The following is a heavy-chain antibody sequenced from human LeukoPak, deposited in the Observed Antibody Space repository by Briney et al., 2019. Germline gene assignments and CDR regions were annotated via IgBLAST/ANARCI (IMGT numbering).Heavy chain of an antibody. Sequence: SVKVSCKASVGTFSSYAISWVRQAPGQGLEWMGRIIPIFGTANYEQKFQGRVTIATDESTSTAYMELSSLRAEDTAVYYCATEAGGSSGYYYYFDYWGQGTLVTVSS. CDR2: IIPIFGTA. CDR1: VGTFSSYA. CDR3: ATEAGGSSGYYYYFDY. J-gene: IGHJ4*02. V-gene: IGHV1-69*05. D-gene: IGHD3-22*01.